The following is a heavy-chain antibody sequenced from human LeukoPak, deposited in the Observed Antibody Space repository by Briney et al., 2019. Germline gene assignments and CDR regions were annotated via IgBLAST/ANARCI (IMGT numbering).Heavy chain of an antibody. CDR1: GFTFSSYE. D-gene: IGHD3-3*01. V-gene: IGHV3-21*01. CDR3: ASGNYDDPFDP. Sequence: GGSLRLSCAASGFTFSSYEMNWVRQAPGKGLEWVSSISSSSSYIYYADSVKGRFTISRDNAKNSLYLQMNSLRAEDTAVYYCASGNYDDPFDPWGQGTLVTVSS. J-gene: IGHJ5*02. CDR2: ISSSSSYI.